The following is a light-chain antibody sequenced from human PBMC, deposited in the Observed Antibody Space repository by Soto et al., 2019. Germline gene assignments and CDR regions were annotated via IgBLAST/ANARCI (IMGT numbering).Light chain of an antibody. V-gene: IGKV3-15*01. CDR1: QSVSSN. CDR3: QQYNKWPPWT. J-gene: IGKJ1*01. CDR2: GAS. Sequence: EIVMTQSPVTLSVSPGERATLSCRASQSVSSNLAWYQQKPGQAPRLLIYGASTRATGIPATFSGSGSGTEFTLTISSLQSEDFAVYYCQQYNKWPPWTFGQGTKVEIK.